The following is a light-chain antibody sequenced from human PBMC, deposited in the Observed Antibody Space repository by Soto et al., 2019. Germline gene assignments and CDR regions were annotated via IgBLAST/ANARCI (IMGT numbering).Light chain of an antibody. J-gene: IGKJ2*01. Sequence: EIVVTQSPATLSVSPGERATLSCRTSQSVSSHVAWYQQKPGQAPRLLIHGASTRATAIPARFSGSGSGTEFTLTISSLQSEDFAVYFCQQYNNWPPAYTFGQGTKVDMK. V-gene: IGKV3-15*01. CDR2: GAS. CDR1: QSVSSH. CDR3: QQYNNWPPAYT.